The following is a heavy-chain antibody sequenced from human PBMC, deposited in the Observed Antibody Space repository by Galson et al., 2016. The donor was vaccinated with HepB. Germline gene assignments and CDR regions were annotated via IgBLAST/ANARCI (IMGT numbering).Heavy chain of an antibody. D-gene: IGHD2-15*01. V-gene: IGHV3-48*02. CDR3: ARVSVRGDCLGDGCYALPH. J-gene: IGHJ4*02. Sequence: SLRLSCAASGFTFSAYSINWVRQAPGKGPEWLSYISGSGGHIIYSDSVKGRFSVSSDNARESLFLQMDSLRDEDTAVYYCARVSVRGDCLGDGCYALPHWGQGTLVTVSS. CDR2: ISGSGGHI. CDR1: GFTFSAYS.